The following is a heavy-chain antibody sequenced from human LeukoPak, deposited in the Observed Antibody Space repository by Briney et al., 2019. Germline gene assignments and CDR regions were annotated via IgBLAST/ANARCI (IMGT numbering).Heavy chain of an antibody. D-gene: IGHD5-18*01. J-gene: IGHJ4*02. CDR1: GYTFTGYY. V-gene: IGHV1-2*02. CDR3: ARDNGYSYGYLY. Sequence: AASVKVSRKASGYTFTGYYMHWVRQAPGPGLEWMGWINPNSGGTNYAQKFQGRVTMTRDTSISTAYMELSRLRSDDTAVYYCARDNGYSYGYLYWGQGTLVTVSS. CDR2: INPNSGGT.